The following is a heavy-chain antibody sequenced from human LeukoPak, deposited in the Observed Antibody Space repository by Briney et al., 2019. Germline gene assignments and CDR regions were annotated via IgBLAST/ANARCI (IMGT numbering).Heavy chain of an antibody. D-gene: IGHD3-3*01. CDR3: ARGARITIFGVARSYYYYYYYMDV. CDR2: INHSGST. J-gene: IGHJ6*03. CDR1: GGSFSGYY. Sequence: PSETPSLTCAVYGGSFSGYYWSWIRQPPGKGLEWIGEINHSGSTNYNPSLKSRVTISVDTSKNQFSLKLSSVTAADTAVYYCARGARITIFGVARSYYYYYYYMDVWGKGTTVTVSS. V-gene: IGHV4-34*01.